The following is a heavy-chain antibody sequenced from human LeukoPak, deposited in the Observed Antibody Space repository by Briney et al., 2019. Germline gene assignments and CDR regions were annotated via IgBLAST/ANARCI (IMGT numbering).Heavy chain of an antibody. CDR1: GDSIRSYY. V-gene: IGHV4-59*13. CDR2: VYYSGTT. Sequence: SETLSLPCPVSGDSIRSYYWNWIRQSPEKGLEWIGYVYYSGTTNYNPSLKSRVTISVDTSKNQFSLKLDSVTAADTAVYYCATSYYDYDRWDYWGQGVLVTVSS. J-gene: IGHJ4*02. CDR3: ATSYYDYDRWDY. D-gene: IGHD3-16*01.